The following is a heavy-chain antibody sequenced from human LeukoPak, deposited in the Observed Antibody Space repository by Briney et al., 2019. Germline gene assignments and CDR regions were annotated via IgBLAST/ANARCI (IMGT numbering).Heavy chain of an antibody. CDR2: INPNSGGT. Sequence: GASVKVACKASGYTFTSYDINWVRQAPGQGLEWMGWINPNSGGTNYAQKFQGRVTMTRDTSISTAYMELSRLRSDDTAVYYCARSGDGYNYLDYWGQGTLVTVSS. CDR1: GYTFTSYD. V-gene: IGHV1-2*02. J-gene: IGHJ4*02. CDR3: ARSGDGYNYLDY. D-gene: IGHD5-24*01.